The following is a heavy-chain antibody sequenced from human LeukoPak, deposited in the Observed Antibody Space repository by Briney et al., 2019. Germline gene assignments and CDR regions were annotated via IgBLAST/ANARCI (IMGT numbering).Heavy chain of an antibody. Sequence: SETLSLTCTVSGGSISSSSYYWGWIRQPPGKGLEWIGSIYYSGSTYYNPSLKSRVTISVDTSKNQFSLKLSSVTAADTAVYYCARVSGSSSTRYYYYYYYMDVWGKGTTVTVSS. CDR1: GGSISSSSYY. CDR2: IYYSGST. J-gene: IGHJ6*03. D-gene: IGHD6-6*01. V-gene: IGHV4-39*01. CDR3: ARVSGSSSTRYYYYYYYMDV.